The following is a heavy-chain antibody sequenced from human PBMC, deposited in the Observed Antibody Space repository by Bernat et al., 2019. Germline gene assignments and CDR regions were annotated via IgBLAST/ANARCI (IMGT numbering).Heavy chain of an antibody. J-gene: IGHJ4*02. V-gene: IGHV3-30-3*01. D-gene: IGHD5-12*01. CDR1: GFTFSSYA. Sequence: VQLVESGGGLVKPGRSLRLSCAASGFTFSSYAMHWVRQAPGKGLEWVAVISYDGSNKYYADSVKGRFTISRDNSKNTLYLQMNSLRAEDTAVYYCARVPSGGYDSDYFDYWGQGTLVTVSS. CDR3: ARVPSGGYDSDYFDY. CDR2: ISYDGSNK.